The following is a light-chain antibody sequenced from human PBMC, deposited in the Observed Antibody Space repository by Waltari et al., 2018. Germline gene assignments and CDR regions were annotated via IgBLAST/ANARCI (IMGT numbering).Light chain of an antibody. CDR2: KAS. Sequence: DIQMTQSSSTLSASVGDRVTITCRASQRITNWLAWYQQKPGKAPKLLIYKASNLESGVPSRFSGSGSGTEFTLTISSLQPDDFATYYCQQYDNYWTFGQGTKVEIK. J-gene: IGKJ1*01. CDR3: QQYDNYWT. V-gene: IGKV1-5*03. CDR1: QRITNW.